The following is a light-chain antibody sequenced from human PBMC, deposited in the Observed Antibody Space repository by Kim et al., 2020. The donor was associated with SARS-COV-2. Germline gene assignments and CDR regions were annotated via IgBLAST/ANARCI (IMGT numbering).Light chain of an antibody. V-gene: IGKV3-15*01. CDR1: QRVRKN. Sequence: MSPGERATLSCRASQRVRKNLVWYQQKPGQVPRLLIYGASARATGIPARFSGSGSGTDFTLTISSLQPEDFAIYYCQQYDNWAGTFGQGTKVDIK. CDR2: GAS. CDR3: QQYDNWAGT. J-gene: IGKJ1*01.